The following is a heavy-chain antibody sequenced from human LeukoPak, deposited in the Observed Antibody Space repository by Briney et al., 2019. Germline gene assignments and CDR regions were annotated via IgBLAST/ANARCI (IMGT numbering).Heavy chain of an antibody. CDR3: ARGLPWRYFDWLLWEGFDY. Sequence: GASVKVSCKASGYTFTSYDINWVRQATGQGLEWMGWMNPNSGNTGYAQKFQGRVTMTRNTSISTAYMELSSLRSEDTAVYYCARGLPWRYFDWLLWEGFDYWGQGTLVTASS. D-gene: IGHD3-9*01. J-gene: IGHJ4*02. CDR2: MNPNSGNT. CDR1: GYTFTSYD. V-gene: IGHV1-8*01.